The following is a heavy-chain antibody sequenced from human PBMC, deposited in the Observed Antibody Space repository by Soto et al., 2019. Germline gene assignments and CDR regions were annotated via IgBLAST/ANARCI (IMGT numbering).Heavy chain of an antibody. V-gene: IGHV3-21*01. CDR3: ARDQRDYYGMDV. J-gene: IGHJ6*02. CDR1: GFTFSSYS. CDR2: ISSSSSYI. Sequence: PGGSLRLSCAASGFTFSSYSMNWVRQAPGKGLEWVSSISSSSSYIYYADSVKGRFTISRDNAKNSLYLQMSSLRAEDTAVYYCARDQRDYYGMDVWGQGTTVTVSS.